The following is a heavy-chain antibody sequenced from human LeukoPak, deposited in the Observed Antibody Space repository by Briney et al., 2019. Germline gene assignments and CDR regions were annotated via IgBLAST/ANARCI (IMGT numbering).Heavy chain of an antibody. CDR2: INHSEGT. V-gene: IGHV4-34*01. CDR1: GGSFSGYY. J-gene: IGHJ4*02. CDR3: ARVARDCTNGVCYGGPTSRGYFDY. Sequence: SETLSLTCAVYGGSFSGYYGGGFGHPPGKGRGGLGKINHSEGTNYNPSLKSRVTISVDTSKNQFSLKLGSVTAADTAVYYCARVARDCTNGVCYGGPTSRGYFDYWGQGTLVTVSS. D-gene: IGHD2-8*01.